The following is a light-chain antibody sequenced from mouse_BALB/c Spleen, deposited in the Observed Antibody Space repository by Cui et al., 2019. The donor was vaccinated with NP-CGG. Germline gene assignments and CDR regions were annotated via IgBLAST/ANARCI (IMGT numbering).Light chain of an antibody. Sequence: LLTQKSLLTTSPGETVTLTCRSSTGAVTTSNYANWVQEKPDHLFTGLIGGTNNRAPGVPARFSGSLIGDKAALTITGAQTEDEAIYFCALWYSNHWVFGGGTKLTVL. CDR2: GTN. CDR1: TGAVTTSNY. CDR3: ALWYSNHWV. J-gene: IGLJ1*01. V-gene: IGLV1*01.